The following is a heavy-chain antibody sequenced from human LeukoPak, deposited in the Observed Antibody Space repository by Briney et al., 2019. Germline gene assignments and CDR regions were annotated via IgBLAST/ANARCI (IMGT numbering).Heavy chain of an antibody. Sequence: GGSLRLSCEASSFTFSSYWMHWFRQAPGKGLVWVSRINRDGSSTSYADSVKGRFTISRDNAKNTLYFQMNSLIYEDTAVYYCAKTGFQWGEYFYYMDVWGKGTTVTVSS. J-gene: IGHJ6*03. CDR1: SFTFSSYW. D-gene: IGHD1-14*01. V-gene: IGHV3-74*01. CDR2: INRDGSST. CDR3: AKTGFQWGEYFYYMDV.